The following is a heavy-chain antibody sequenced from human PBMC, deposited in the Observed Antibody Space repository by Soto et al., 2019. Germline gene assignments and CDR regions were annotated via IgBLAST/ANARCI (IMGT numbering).Heavy chain of an antibody. Sequence: LGGSLRLSCAASGFTFSSYAMSWVRQAPGKGLEWVAVISYDGSTEYYADSVKGRFTISRDNSANRLFLQMNSLRPEDTAVYYCTKDDGYNDSTYYHYFGMDVWGQGTTVTVSS. J-gene: IGHJ6*02. CDR2: ISYDGSTE. CDR1: GFTFSSYA. V-gene: IGHV3-30*18. D-gene: IGHD5-12*01. CDR3: TKDDGYNDSTYYHYFGMDV.